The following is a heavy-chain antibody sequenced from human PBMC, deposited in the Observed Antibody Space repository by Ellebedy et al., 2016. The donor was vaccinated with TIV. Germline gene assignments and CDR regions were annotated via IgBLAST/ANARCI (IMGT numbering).Heavy chain of an antibody. Sequence: MPSETLSLTCTVSGGSITSGDYYWSWIRQPPGKGLEWIGYIYYSGSTYYNPYLKSRVTISMDTSKNQFSLKLNSVTAADTAVYYCARGDWILKYFDYWGQGTLVTVSS. V-gene: IGHV4-30-4*01. CDR1: GGSITSGDYY. CDR2: IYYSGST. D-gene: IGHD5-18*01. J-gene: IGHJ4*02. CDR3: ARGDWILKYFDY.